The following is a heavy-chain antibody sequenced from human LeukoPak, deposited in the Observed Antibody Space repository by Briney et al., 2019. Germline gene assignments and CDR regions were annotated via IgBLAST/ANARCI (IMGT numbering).Heavy chain of an antibody. Sequence: GGSLRLSCAASGFTFSSYSMNWVRQAPGKGLEWVSSISSSSSYIYYADSVKGRFNISRDNAKNSLYLQMNSLRAEDTAVYYCARDPDLTGYSILDAFDIWGQGTMVTVSS. CDR1: GFTFSSYS. CDR3: ARDPDLTGYSILDAFDI. D-gene: IGHD3-9*01. V-gene: IGHV3-21*01. J-gene: IGHJ3*02. CDR2: ISSSSSYI.